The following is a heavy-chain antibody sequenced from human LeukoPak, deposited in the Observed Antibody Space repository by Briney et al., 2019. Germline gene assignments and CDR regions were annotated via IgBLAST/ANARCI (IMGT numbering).Heavy chain of an antibody. J-gene: IGHJ4*02. CDR2: IWYDGSNK. CDR1: GFTFSSYG. V-gene: IGHV3-33*01. CDR3: ARSLAEDSLDY. Sequence: GGSLRLSCAASGFTFSSYGMHWVRQAPGKGLEWVAVIWYDGSNKYYADSVKGRFTISRDNSKNTLYLQMHSLRADDTAVYYCARSLAEDSLDYWGQGTLVTVSS. D-gene: IGHD3-16*02.